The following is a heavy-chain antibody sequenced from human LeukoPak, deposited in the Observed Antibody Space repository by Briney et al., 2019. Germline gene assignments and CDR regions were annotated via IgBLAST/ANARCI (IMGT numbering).Heavy chain of an antibody. V-gene: IGHV4-59*01. J-gene: IGHJ4*02. D-gene: IGHD5-24*01. CDR3: ARDGNRRRDGYNVFDY. CDR2: IYYSGST. Sequence: SETLSLTCTVSGGSISSYYWSWIRQPPGKGLEWIGYIYYSGSTNYNPSLKSRVTISVDTSKNQFSLKLSSVTAADTAVYYCARDGNRRRDGYNVFDYWGQGTLVTVSS. CDR1: GGSISSYY.